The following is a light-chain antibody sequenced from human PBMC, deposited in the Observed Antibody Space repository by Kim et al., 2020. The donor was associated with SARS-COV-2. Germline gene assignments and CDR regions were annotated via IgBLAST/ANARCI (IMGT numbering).Light chain of an antibody. CDR1: TGAVTSGHY. V-gene: IGLV7-46*01. CDR2: DTS. J-gene: IGLJ2*01. CDR3: LLSYSGGRPV. Sequence: GGTVTLTCGSSTGAVTSGHYPYWFQQKPGQAPMTLIYDTSKKHSWTPARFSGSLLGGKAALTLSGAQPEDEAEYYCLLSYSGGRPVFGGGTQLTVL.